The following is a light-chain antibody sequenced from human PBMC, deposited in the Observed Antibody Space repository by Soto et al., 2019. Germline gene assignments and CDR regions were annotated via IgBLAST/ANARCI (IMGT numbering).Light chain of an antibody. J-gene: IGKJ1*01. CDR1: QSVSSSY. Sequence: EIVLTQSPATLSLSPVETATLSCRASQSVSSSYLAWYQQKPGQAPRLLIYGASSGATGIPDRFSGSGSGTDFTLTISRLEPEDFAVYYCQQYGSSSWTFGQRTKVDNK. V-gene: IGKV3-20*01. CDR3: QQYGSSSWT. CDR2: GAS.